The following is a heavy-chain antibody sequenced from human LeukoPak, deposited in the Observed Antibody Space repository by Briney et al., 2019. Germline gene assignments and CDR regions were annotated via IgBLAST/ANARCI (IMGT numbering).Heavy chain of an antibody. J-gene: IGHJ3*02. D-gene: IGHD3-10*01. CDR1: GDSISNYY. CDR2: FYGRGST. CDR3: ATLGDGSGTAAYAFDI. V-gene: IGHV4-4*07. Sequence: SETLSLTCTVSGDSISNYYWSWIRQPAGKGLEWIGRFYGRGSTNYNPSLKSRVTMSVDTSKNQFSLKLNSVTAADTAVYYCATLGDGSGTAAYAFDIWGQGTMVTVSS.